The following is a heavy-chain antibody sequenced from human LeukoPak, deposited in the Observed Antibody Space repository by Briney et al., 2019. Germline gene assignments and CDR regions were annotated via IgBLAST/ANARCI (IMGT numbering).Heavy chain of an antibody. J-gene: IGHJ4*02. Sequence: GASVKVSCKASGGTFSSYAISWVRQAPGQGLEWMGRIIPILGIANYAQKFQGRVTITADKSTSTAYMELSSLRSEDTAVYYCARDGSGPVDHWGQGTLVTVSS. CDR1: GGTFSSYA. CDR3: ARDGSGPVDH. V-gene: IGHV1-69*04. D-gene: IGHD3-10*01. CDR2: IIPILGIA.